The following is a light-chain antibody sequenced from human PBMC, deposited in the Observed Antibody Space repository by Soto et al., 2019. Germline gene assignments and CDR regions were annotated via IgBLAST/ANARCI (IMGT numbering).Light chain of an antibody. CDR2: DAS. Sequence: DIQMTQSPSSLSASIGDRVTITCQASQDITNYLNWYQQKPGKAPKLLIYDASNLETGAPSRFSGSGSRTDFTFTISSLQPEDIATYYCQQCDKLPLTFGGGTKVEIK. CDR3: QQCDKLPLT. J-gene: IGKJ4*01. V-gene: IGKV1-33*01. CDR1: QDITNY.